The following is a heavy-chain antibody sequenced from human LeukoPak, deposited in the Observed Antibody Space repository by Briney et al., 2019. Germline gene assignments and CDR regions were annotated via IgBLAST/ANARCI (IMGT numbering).Heavy chain of an antibody. CDR3: ASMGSGYYYGTLGY. D-gene: IGHD3-22*01. CDR1: GGTFSIYA. J-gene: IGHJ4*02. CDR2: IIPIFGTA. Sequence: GSSVTVSFKASGGTFSIYAISWVRQAPGQGLEWMGGIIPIFGTANYAQKFQGRVTITADESTSTAYMELSSLRSEDTAVYYCASMGSGYYYGTLGYWGQGTLVTVSS. V-gene: IGHV1-69*01.